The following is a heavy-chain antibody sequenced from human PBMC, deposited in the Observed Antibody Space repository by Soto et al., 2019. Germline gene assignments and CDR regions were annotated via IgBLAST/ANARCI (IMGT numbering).Heavy chain of an antibody. J-gene: IGHJ5*02. D-gene: IGHD3-3*01. CDR1: GGSISSGGYS. Sequence: PSETLSLTCAVSGGSISSGGYSWSWIRQPPGKGLEWIGYIYHSGSTYYNPSLKSRVTISVDRSKNQFSLKLSSVTAADTAVYYCAREVGYDFWSGYQSNWFDPWGQGTLVTVSS. V-gene: IGHV4-30-2*01. CDR3: AREVGYDFWSGYQSNWFDP. CDR2: IYHSGST.